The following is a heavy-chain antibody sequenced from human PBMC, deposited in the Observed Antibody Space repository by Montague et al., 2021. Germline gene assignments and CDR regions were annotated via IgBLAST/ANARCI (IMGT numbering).Heavy chain of an antibody. Sequence: SLRLSCAASGFTFSLYAMSWVRQAPGKGLEWVSRINGFGTNTNYADSVKGRFTISRDNSKNTLDLQMNSLRAEDTAVYYCAKDAVSSWAAPYYYYMDDWGKGTTVTVSS. D-gene: IGHD6-13*01. J-gene: IGHJ6*03. CDR1: GFTFSLYA. V-gene: IGHV3-23*01. CDR3: AKDAVSSWAAPYYYYMDD. CDR2: INGFGTNT.